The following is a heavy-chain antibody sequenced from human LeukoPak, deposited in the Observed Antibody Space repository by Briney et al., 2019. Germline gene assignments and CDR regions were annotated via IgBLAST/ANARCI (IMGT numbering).Heavy chain of an antibody. CDR3: ARGPAATPYDAFDI. D-gene: IGHD2-15*01. CDR2: IYYSGST. V-gene: IGHV4-30-4*01. J-gene: IGHJ3*02. Sequence: KPSETLSLTCTVSGGSISSGDYYWSWIRQPPGKGLEWIGYIYYSGSTYYNPSLKSRVTMSVDTSKNQSSLKLSSVTAADTAVYYCARGPAATPYDAFDIWGQGTMVTVSS. CDR1: GGSISSGDYY.